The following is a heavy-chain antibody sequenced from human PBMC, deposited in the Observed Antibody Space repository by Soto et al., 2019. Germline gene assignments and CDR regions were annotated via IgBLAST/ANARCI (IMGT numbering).Heavy chain of an antibody. Sequence: EVQMLESGGGLVQPGGSLRLSCAASGFTFSSYAMSWVRQAPGKGLEWVSAISGSGGSTYYADSVKGRFTISRDNSKNTLYLQMNSLGDEDTAVYYCAKGGRWFGELFFYWGQGTLVTVSS. CDR3: AKGGRWFGELFFY. V-gene: IGHV3-23*01. J-gene: IGHJ4*02. D-gene: IGHD3-10*01. CDR2: ISGSGGST. CDR1: GFTFSSYA.